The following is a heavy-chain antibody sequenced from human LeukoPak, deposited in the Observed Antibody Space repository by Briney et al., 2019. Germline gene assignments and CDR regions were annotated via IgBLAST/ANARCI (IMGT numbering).Heavy chain of an antibody. D-gene: IGHD3-10*01. CDR1: GGSISSSSYY. CDR2: IYYSGST. CDR3: TRRSPGTMFES. V-gene: IGHV4-39*01. J-gene: IGHJ4*02. Sequence: VKPSETLSLTCTVSGGSISSSSYYWGWIRQPPGKGLEWIGSIYYSGSTYYNPSLKSRVTISVDTSKNQFSLKLSSVTAADTAVYYCTRRSPGTMFESRGQGTLVTVSS.